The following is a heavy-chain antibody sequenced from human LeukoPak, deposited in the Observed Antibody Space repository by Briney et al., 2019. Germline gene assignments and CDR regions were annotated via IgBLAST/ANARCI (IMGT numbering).Heavy chain of an antibody. CDR2: INHSGST. Sequence: SETLSLTCAVYGGSFSGYYWSWIRQPPGKGLEWIGEINHSGSTNYNPSLKSRVTISVDTSKNQFSLKLSSVTAADTAVYYCARELAVLRFLEWLPYYMDVWGKGTTVTVFS. CDR3: ARELAVLRFLEWLPYYMDV. J-gene: IGHJ6*03. V-gene: IGHV4-34*01. D-gene: IGHD3-3*01. CDR1: GGSFSGYY.